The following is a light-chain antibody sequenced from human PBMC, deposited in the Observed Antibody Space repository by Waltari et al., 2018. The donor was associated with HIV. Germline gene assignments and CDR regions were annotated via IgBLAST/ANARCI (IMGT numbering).Light chain of an antibody. CDR3: QSYDRSLSASVV. CDR1: SSNIGADYD. Sequence: QSVLTQPPSVSGAPGQRVTISCTGGSSNIGADYDVHWYQQIPGTAPKLLISGNKNRPSGVPDRFYASTSGASASLAITGLQAEDEADYFCQSYDRSLSASVVFGGGTKLTVL. CDR2: GNK. V-gene: IGLV1-40*01. J-gene: IGLJ2*01.